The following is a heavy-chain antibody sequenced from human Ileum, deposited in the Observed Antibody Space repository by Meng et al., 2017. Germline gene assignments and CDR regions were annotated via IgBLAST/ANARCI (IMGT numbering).Heavy chain of an antibody. CDR1: GFTFSDHY. Sequence: GESLKISWAASGFTFSDHYMDWVRQAPGKGLEWVGRIRNKANSYTTEYAASVRGRFTISRDVSKTSLYLQMNSLKTEDTAVYYCARDLIASGAFFDYWGQGTLVTVSS. J-gene: IGHJ4*01. V-gene: IGHV3-72*01. D-gene: IGHD2-21*01. CDR2: IRNKANSYTT. CDR3: ARDLIASGAFFDY.